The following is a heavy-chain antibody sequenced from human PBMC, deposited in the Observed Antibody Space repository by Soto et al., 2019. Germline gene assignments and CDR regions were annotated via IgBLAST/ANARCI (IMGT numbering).Heavy chain of an antibody. CDR2: ISSSSSTI. Sequence: GSLRLSYETSGFTFSSYSMNWIRQALGKGLEWVSYISSSSSTIYYADSVKGRFTISRDNAKNSLYLQMNSLRAEDTAVYYCARVGSSWSFDYWGQGT. CDR3: ARVGSSWSFDY. D-gene: IGHD6-13*01. V-gene: IGHV3-48*01. J-gene: IGHJ4*02. CDR1: GFTFSSYS.